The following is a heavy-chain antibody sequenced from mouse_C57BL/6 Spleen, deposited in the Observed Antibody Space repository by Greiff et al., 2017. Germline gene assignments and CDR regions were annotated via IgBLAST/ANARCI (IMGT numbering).Heavy chain of an antibody. D-gene: IGHD1-1*01. CDR1: GYAFTNYL. CDR3: ARWMITTVVATPYYAMDD. V-gene: IGHV1-54*01. Sequence: VQLQQSGAELVRPGPSVKVSCKASGYAFTNYLIEWVKQRPGQGLEWIGVINPGSGGTNYNEQFKGEATLTADKSSSTDYMQLSSLTTEDSAVYFCARWMITTVVATPYYAMDDWGQGTSGTVYS. CDR2: INPGSGGT. J-gene: IGHJ4*01.